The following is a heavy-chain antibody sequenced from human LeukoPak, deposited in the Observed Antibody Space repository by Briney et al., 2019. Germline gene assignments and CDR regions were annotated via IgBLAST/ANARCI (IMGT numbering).Heavy chain of an antibody. CDR2: YSGST. CDR1: GGSISSSSYY. D-gene: IGHD3-10*01. CDR3: ARSSYGAGSKPYWVDY. J-gene: IGHJ4*02. V-gene: IGHV4-39*01. Sequence: SETLSLTCTVSGGSISSSSYYWAWIRQPPGKGLQYIGSYSGSTYYNPSLKSRVTISVDTSKKQFSLKLSSVTAADTAVYYCARSSYGAGSKPYWVDYWGQGTLVTVSS.